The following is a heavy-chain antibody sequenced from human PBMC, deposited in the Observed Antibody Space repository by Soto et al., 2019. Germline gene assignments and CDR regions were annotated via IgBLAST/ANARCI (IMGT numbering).Heavy chain of an antibody. V-gene: IGHV3-30-3*01. CDR3: ARATNRLQLVPEGLREIDY. Sequence: GGSLRLSCVASGFTFSSYAMHWVRQAPGKGLEWVAVISYDGSNKYYADSVKGRFTISRDNSKNTLYLQMNSLRAEDTAVYYCARATNRLQLVPEGLREIDYWGQGTLVTVSS. CDR2: ISYDGSNK. J-gene: IGHJ4*02. CDR1: GFTFSSYA. D-gene: IGHD6-13*01.